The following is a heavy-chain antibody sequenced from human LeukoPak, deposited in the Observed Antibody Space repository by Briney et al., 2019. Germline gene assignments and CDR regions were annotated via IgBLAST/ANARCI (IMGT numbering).Heavy chain of an antibody. J-gene: IGHJ4*02. Sequence: SETLSLTCTVSGDSVSNYYWSWIRQPPGKGLEWIGYIFYTGSTEYNPSLKSRVTISVDTSKNQFSLKLSSVTAADTAVYYCARARGAIAAAGTFDYWGQGTLVTVSS. D-gene: IGHD6-13*01. CDR2: IFYTGST. CDR1: GDSVSNYY. V-gene: IGHV4-59*02. CDR3: ARARGAIAAAGTFDY.